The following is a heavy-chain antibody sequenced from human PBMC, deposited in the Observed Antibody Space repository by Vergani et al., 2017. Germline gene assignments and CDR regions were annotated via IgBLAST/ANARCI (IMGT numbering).Heavy chain of an antibody. CDR3: ARSSIAARPGLYYYYYYYMDV. CDR2: ISYDGSNK. Sequence: QVQLVESGGGVVQPGRSLRLSCAASGFTFSSYAMHWVRQAPGKGLEWVAVISYDGSNKYYADSVKGRFTIYRDNSKNTLYLQMNSLRAEVTAVYYCARSSIAARPGLYYYYYYYMDVWGKGTTVTVSS. CDR1: GFTFSSYA. D-gene: IGHD6-6*01. V-gene: IGHV3-30-3*01. J-gene: IGHJ6*03.